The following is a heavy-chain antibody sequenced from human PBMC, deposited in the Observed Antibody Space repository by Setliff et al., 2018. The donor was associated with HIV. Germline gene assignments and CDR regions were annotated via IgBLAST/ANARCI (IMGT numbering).Heavy chain of an antibody. Sequence: ASEKVSCKSSGYSFGDYYIHWVRQAPGQGLEWMGVINPAGGNSHYAQKFQGRVTVTRDASTSTVYMDLSSLRSDDTAVYFCARVYCSTASCYDEYYFDYWGQGTLVTVSS. CDR2: INPAGGNS. J-gene: IGHJ4*02. D-gene: IGHD2-2*01. CDR3: ARVYCSTASCYDEYYFDY. CDR1: GYSFGDYY. V-gene: IGHV1-46*01.